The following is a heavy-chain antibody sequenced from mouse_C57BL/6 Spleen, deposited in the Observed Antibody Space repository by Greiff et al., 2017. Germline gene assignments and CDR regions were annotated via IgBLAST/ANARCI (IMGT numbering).Heavy chain of an antibody. V-gene: IGHV5-17*01. D-gene: IGHD2-10*02. J-gene: IGHJ2*01. CDR1: GFTFSDYG. CDR2: ISSGSSTI. CDR3: ARLYGNYEDY. Sequence: VQLQQSGGGLVKPGGSLKLSCAASGFTFSDYGMHWVRQAPEKGLEWVAYISSGSSTIYYADTVKGRFTISRDNAKNTLFLQMTSLRSEDTAMYYCARLYGNYEDYWGQGTTLTVSS.